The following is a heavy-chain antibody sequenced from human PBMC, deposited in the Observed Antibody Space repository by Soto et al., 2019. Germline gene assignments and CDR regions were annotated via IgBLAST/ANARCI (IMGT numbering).Heavy chain of an antibody. CDR2: IVVGSGNT. J-gene: IGHJ3*02. D-gene: IGHD5-12*01. Sequence: SVKVSCKASGFTFTSSAMQWVRQARGQRLEWIGWIVVGSGNTNYAQKFQERVAITRDMSTSTAYMELSSLRSEDTAVYYCAASGYSGIDAFDIWGQGTMVTVSS. CDR3: AASGYSGIDAFDI. CDR1: GFTFTSSA. V-gene: IGHV1-58*02.